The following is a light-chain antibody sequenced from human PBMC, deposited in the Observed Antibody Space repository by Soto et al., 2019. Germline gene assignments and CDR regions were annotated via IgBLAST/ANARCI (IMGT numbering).Light chain of an antibody. V-gene: IGKV3-15*01. CDR2: DAS. Sequence: EIVMTQSPATLSVAPGERATLSCRASQSVSSYLAWYQQKPGQAPRLLIYDASTMATGITVRFSGSGSGKEFTLTISSLQSEDFGVYYCQQNKDWPGTFGQGTKVEIK. CDR1: QSVSSY. J-gene: IGKJ1*01. CDR3: QQNKDWPGT.